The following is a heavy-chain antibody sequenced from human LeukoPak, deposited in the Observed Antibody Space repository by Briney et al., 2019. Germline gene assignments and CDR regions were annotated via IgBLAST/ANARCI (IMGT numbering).Heavy chain of an antibody. CDR3: ATTGYCSGGSCYAEYFQH. V-gene: IGHV4-59*08. CDR2: INYRGNT. CDR1: GDSIRTYY. J-gene: IGHJ1*01. Sequence: SETLSLTCTVSGDSIRTYYWSWIRQPPGKGLEWIGYINYRGNTNYNPSLKSRVTISVDTSKNQFSLKLSSVTAADTAVYYCATTGYCSGGSCYAEYFQHWGQGTLVTVSS. D-gene: IGHD2-15*01.